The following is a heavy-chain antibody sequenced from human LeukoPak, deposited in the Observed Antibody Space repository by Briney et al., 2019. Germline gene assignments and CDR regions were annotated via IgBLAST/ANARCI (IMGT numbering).Heavy chain of an antibody. V-gene: IGHV1-2*02. D-gene: IGHD4-17*01. Sequence: ASLTVSCTASGYTFTGYYMHWVRQAPGQGLEWMGWINPNSGGTNYAQKFQGRVTMTRDTSISTAYMELSRLRSDDTAVYYCASDINLGYGDYEYFQHWGQGTLVTVSS. CDR3: ASDINLGYGDYEYFQH. J-gene: IGHJ1*01. CDR2: INPNSGGT. CDR1: GYTFTGYY.